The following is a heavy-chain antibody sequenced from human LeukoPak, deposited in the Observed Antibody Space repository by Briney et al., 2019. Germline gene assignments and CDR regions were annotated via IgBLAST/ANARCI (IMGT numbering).Heavy chain of an antibody. CDR2: IYPGDSDT. CDR1: GYIFIYWW. J-gene: IGHJ4*02. CDR3: ARPYSLRGELLLLGY. D-gene: IGHD1-26*01. Sequence: GESLKISCKGSGYIFIYWWIGWVRQMPGKGLWWMGIIYPGDSDTKYSPSFEGQVTISAAKSISTAYLQWSSLTASDTAMYYCARPYSLRGELLLLGYWGQGTLVTVSS. V-gene: IGHV5-51*01.